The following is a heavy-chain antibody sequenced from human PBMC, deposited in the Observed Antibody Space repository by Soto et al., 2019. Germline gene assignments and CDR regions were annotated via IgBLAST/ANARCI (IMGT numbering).Heavy chain of an antibody. J-gene: IGHJ6*03. CDR3: ARSLPEALPAANSWYYYNSLDV. Sequence: EVQLVETGGGLVQPGGSLRLSCAASGFTVTRNYMSWVRQAPGRGLEWVSVIYSGGDIYYSDSVKARFIMSRDTSENAVFLQMSDLRVEDTAVYYCARSLPEALPAANSWYYYNSLDVWGKGITVIVTS. CDR1: GFTVTRNY. D-gene: IGHD2-2*01. V-gene: IGHV3-66*01. CDR2: IYSGGDI.